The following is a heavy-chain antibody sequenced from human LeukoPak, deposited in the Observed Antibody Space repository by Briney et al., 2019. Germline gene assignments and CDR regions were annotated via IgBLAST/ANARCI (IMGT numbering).Heavy chain of an antibody. V-gene: IGHV3-23*01. D-gene: IGHD4-17*01. Sequence: GGSLRLSCAASGFTFSTNAMSWVRQAPGKGLEWVSIISGSTYYTDSVKGRFTISRDNSKNTLYLQMNSLRAEDTAVYYCASGGNYGDQLDDYWGQGTLVTVSS. CDR3: ASGGNYGDQLDDY. CDR1: GFTFSTNA. J-gene: IGHJ4*02. CDR2: ISGST.